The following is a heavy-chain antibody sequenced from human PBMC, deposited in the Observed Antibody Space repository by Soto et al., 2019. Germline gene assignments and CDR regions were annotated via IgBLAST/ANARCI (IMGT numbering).Heavy chain of an antibody. CDR1: GFSLSTSGLG. CDR3: AHRIPGDYEFDY. D-gene: IGHD4-17*01. CDR2: IYWDDDK. V-gene: IGHV2-5*02. J-gene: IGHJ4*02. Sequence: QITLKESGPTLVKPTQTPTLTCTFSGFSLSTSGLGVGWIRQPPGKALEWLALIYWDDDKRYSPSLKSRLTITQDTSKNQVVLTMTNLDPVDTATYFCAHRIPGDYEFDYWGQGTLVTVSS.